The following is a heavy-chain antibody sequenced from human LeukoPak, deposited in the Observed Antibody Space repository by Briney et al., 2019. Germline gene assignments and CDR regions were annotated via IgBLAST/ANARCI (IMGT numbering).Heavy chain of an antibody. Sequence: GGSLRLSCAASGFTFSNYWMNWVRQAPGKGLEWVANIKQDGSAKFYVDSVKGRFTISRDNSKNTLYLQMNSLRAEDTAVYYCAKDRSGIAAAPRAWFDPWGQGTLVTVSS. J-gene: IGHJ5*02. V-gene: IGHV3-7*03. CDR2: IKQDGSAK. CDR3: AKDRSGIAAAPRAWFDP. D-gene: IGHD6-13*01. CDR1: GFTFSNYW.